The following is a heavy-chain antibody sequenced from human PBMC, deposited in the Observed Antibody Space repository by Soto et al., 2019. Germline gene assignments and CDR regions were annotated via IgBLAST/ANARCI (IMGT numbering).Heavy chain of an antibody. J-gene: IGHJ6*02. CDR2: ISGYNGNT. CDR1: GYSFTTYG. Sequence: QVQLVQSRGEVKKPGASVKVSCKTSGYSFTTYGISWVRQAPGQGLEWMGWISGYNGNTNYAQQLQGRVTTTTDTSTSTAYMELRSRRSDDTAVYYCAREGPAPYYYSGMDVWGQGSTVTVS. CDR3: AREGPAPYYYSGMDV. V-gene: IGHV1-18*01.